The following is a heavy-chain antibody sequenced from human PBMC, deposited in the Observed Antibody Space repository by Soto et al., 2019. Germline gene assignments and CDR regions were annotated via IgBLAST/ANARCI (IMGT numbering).Heavy chain of an antibody. CDR1: GFTFSSYW. CDR2: INSDGSST. CDR3: ARAPGGIAVAAYFDY. D-gene: IGHD6-19*01. J-gene: IGHJ4*02. Sequence: GGSLRLSCAASGFTFSSYWMHWVRQAPGKGLVWVSRINSDGSSTSYADSVKGRFTISRDNAKNTLYLQMNSLRAEDTAVYYCARAPGGIAVAAYFDYWGQGTLVTVSS. V-gene: IGHV3-74*01.